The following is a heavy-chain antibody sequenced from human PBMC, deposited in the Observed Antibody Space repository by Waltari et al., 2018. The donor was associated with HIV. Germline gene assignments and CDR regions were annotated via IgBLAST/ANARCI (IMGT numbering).Heavy chain of an antibody. D-gene: IGHD3-10*01. CDR1: GFTFSRYW. CDR3: ARGGFYGSGSKVN. Sequence: EVQLVASGGGLVQPGGSLRLPCAASGFTFSRYWMRWVRRAPGTGLEWVANIKQDGREKYYVDSVNGRFTISRDNAENSLYLQMNSLRAEDTAVYYCARGGFYGSGSKVNWGQGTLVTVSS. V-gene: IGHV3-7*04. J-gene: IGHJ4*02. CDR2: IKQDGREK.